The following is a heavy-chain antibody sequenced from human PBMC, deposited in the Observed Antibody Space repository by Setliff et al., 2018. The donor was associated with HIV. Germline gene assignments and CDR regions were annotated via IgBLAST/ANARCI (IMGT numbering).Heavy chain of an antibody. J-gene: IGHJ4*02. CDR3: ARLTTTYYYDSSAYYHPV. Sequence: ASETLSLACAVYGGSFTSYYWTWIRQAPGKDLEWIGEINHNGGTNYNPSLKSRVTISVDRSKNQFFLRLTSVTAADTAVYYCARLTTTYYYDSSAYYHPVWGQGTLVTV. CDR2: INHNGGT. CDR1: GGSFTSYY. V-gene: IGHV4-34*01. D-gene: IGHD3-22*01.